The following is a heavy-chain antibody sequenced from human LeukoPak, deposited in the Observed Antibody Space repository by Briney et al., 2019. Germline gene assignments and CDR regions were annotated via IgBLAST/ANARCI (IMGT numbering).Heavy chain of an antibody. J-gene: IGHJ5*01. D-gene: IGHD2-15*01. Sequence: GGSLRLSCAASGFTFSNYAMSWVRQTPGKRLECVTVVTGSGGDTYYTGSVNGRFTISRDNSKNMLYLQMSSLRAEDTAVYYCARGTLEHCSGASCYPLDSWGQGTLVTVSS. V-gene: IGHV3-23*01. CDR2: VTGSGGDT. CDR3: ARGTLEHCSGASCYPLDS. CDR1: GFTFSNYA.